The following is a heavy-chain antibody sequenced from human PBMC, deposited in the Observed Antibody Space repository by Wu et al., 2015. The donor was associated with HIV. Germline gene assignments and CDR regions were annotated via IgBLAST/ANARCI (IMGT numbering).Heavy chain of an antibody. CDR1: GYTFTNYY. CDR2: INPSGGAT. J-gene: IGHJ4*02. V-gene: IGHV1-2*02. Sequence: QVQLVQSGAEVKKPGASVMVSCKASGYTFTNYYIHWLRQAPGQGLEWMAWINPSGGATIYAEDFEGRVTVTRDTSSETVYMELSGLTSGDTAIYYCARDATPITTEFDFWGQGTLITVSS. CDR3: ARDATPITTEFDF. D-gene: IGHD4-11*01.